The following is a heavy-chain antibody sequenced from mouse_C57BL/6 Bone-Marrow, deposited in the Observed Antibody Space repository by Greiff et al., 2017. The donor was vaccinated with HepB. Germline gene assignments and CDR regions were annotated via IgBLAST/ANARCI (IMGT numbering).Heavy chain of an antibody. J-gene: IGHJ4*01. CDR1: GFSFNTYA. CDR2: IRSKSNNYAT. V-gene: IGHV10-1*01. D-gene: IGHD1-1*01. CDR3: VRLIYGYAMDY. Sequence: EVQLQESGGGLVQPKGSLKLSCAASGFSFNTYAMNWVRQAPGKGLEWVARIRSKSNNYATYYADSVKDRFTISRDDSESMLYLQMNNLKTEDTAMHYCVRLIYGYAMDYWGQGTSVTVSS.